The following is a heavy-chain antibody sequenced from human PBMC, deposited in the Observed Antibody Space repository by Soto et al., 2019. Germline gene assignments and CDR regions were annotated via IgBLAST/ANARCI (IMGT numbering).Heavy chain of an antibody. CDR1: GYSFTSYW. D-gene: IGHD1-1*01. V-gene: IGHV5-10-1*01. Sequence: GESLKISCKGSGYSFTSYWISWVRQMPGKGLEWMGRIDPSDSYTNYSPSFQGHVTISADKSISTAYLQWSSLKASDTAMYYCARQATGTPGGEYYYYGMDVWGQGTTVTVSS. CDR2: IDPSDSYT. J-gene: IGHJ6*02. CDR3: ARQATGTPGGEYYYYGMDV.